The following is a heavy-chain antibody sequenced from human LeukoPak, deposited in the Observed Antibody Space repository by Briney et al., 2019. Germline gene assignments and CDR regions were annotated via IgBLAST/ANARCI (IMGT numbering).Heavy chain of an antibody. J-gene: IGHJ4*02. CDR2: IGSSGGGI. V-gene: IGHV3-23*01. CDR3: ARDGEGIELWSRIFDY. Sequence: PGGSLRLSCAASGVTFSTYTMYWVRHPPGKRLGWVSVIGSSGGGIHYADSVKGRFTISRDNSKNALYLQMNSLRVEDTAVYYCARDGEGIELWSRIFDYWGQGALVTVSS. CDR1: GVTFSTYT. D-gene: IGHD5-18*01.